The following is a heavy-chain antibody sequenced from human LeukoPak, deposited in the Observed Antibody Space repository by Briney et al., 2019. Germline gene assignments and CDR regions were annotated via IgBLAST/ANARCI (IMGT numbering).Heavy chain of an antibody. CDR2: ISGSGGST. Sequence: PGGSLRLSCGASGFTLSSYSMGWVRQAPGKGPEWLSAISGSGGSTTDADSVKGRFTTSRDNSKNTLYLQMNSLRAEDTAIYYCAKIFHTDGYYLGEHLFDAWGQGTLVTVSS. V-gene: IGHV3-23*01. D-gene: IGHD3-22*01. CDR1: GFTLSSYS. CDR3: AKIFHTDGYYLGEHLFDA. J-gene: IGHJ5*02.